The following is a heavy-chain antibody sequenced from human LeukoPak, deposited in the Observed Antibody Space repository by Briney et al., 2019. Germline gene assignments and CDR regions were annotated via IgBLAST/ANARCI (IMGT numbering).Heavy chain of an antibody. CDR3: APSPVASYYYYGMDV. D-gene: IGHD2-2*01. CDR2: ISGSGGST. CDR1: GFTFSSYA. Sequence: PGGSLRLSRAASGFTFSSYAMSWVRQAPGKGLEWVSAISGSGGSTYYADSVKGRFTISRDNSKNTLYLQMNSLRAEDTAVYYCAPSPVASYYYYGMDVWGQGTTVTVSS. V-gene: IGHV3-23*01. J-gene: IGHJ6*02.